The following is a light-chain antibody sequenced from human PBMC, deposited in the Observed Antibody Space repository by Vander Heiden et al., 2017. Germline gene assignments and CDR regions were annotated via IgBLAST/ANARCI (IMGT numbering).Light chain of an antibody. V-gene: IGKV3-15*01. CDR3: QQYNNWPPLT. CDR2: GAS. J-gene: IGKJ4*01. CDR1: QSVRSN. Sequence: ERVMTRSRATLSVAPGESATLSCRASQSVRSNLAWYQQKPGQTPRLLIYGASTRATGIPDRFSGSGSGTEFTLTISSLQSEDFAVYYCQQYNNWPPLTFGGGTKVEIK.